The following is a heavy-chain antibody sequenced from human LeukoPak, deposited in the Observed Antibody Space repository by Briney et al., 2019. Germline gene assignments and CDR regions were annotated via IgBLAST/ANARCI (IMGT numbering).Heavy chain of an antibody. CDR1: GFNFRDHW. J-gene: IGHJ4*02. Sequence: PGGSLRLFCAVSGFNFRDHWMDWVRQAPGKGLEWVGHIKNDGSETYYLDSLKGRFSISRDNTNNALYLQMNSLRVEDTAVYYCVKNDGWFHLAQWGQGTLVTVSS. CDR3: VKNDGWFHLAQ. D-gene: IGHD6-19*01. CDR2: IKNDGSET. V-gene: IGHV3-7*03.